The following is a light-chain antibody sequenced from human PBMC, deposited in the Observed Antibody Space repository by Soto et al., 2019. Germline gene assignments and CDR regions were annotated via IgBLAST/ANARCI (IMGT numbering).Light chain of an antibody. CDR3: QQRSNWPT. CDR1: QSFRGL. CDR2: DAS. V-gene: IGKV3-11*01. J-gene: IGKJ5*01. Sequence: VLTEAPVTLSLSPGERAPLSCRASQSFRGLLAWYQQKPGQAPRLLIYDASKRATGIPARFSGSGSGTDFTLTISSLEPEDFAVYYCQQRSNWPTFGQGTRLEIK.